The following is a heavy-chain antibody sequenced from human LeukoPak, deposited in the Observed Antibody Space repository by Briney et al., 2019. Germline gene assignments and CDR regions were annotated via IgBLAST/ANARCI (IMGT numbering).Heavy chain of an antibody. J-gene: IGHJ2*01. D-gene: IGHD5-24*01. V-gene: IGHV4-31*03. CDR1: GASISASDYY. CDR3: ARFPRMANHWHFDL. Sequence: SETLSLTCTASGASISASDYYWTWIRQHPGRGLEWIGYVYYRGGTYYNPSLESRLSISVDTSKNAFSLNVTSVTAADTAIYYCARFPRMANHWHFDLWGRGTLVVVSS. CDR2: VYYRGGT.